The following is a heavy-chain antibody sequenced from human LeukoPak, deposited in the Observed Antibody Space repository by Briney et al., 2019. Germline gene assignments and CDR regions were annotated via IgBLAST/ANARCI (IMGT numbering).Heavy chain of an antibody. V-gene: IGHV4-59*01. D-gene: IGHD5-12*01. CDR2: VYYSGST. Sequence: PSETLSLTCSVSGGSISSYYWSWIRQTPGKGLEWFGYVYYSGSTNYNPSFKSRVTISVDTSKNQFSLKLTSVTAADTAIYYCARVVGHSGSAMYYFDHWGQGTLVTVSS. CDR1: GGSISSYY. CDR3: ARVVGHSGSAMYYFDH. J-gene: IGHJ4*02.